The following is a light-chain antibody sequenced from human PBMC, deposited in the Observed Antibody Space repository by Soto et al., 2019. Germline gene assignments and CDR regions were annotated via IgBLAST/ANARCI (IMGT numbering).Light chain of an antibody. J-gene: IGLJ2*01. CDR2: EVS. Sequence: QSALTQPPSASGSPGQSVTISCTGTSSDVGGYNYVSWYQQHPGKAPKLMIYEVSKRPSGVPDRFSGSKSGNTASLTVSGLQAEDEADYYCSSYAVIKNFVLFGGGTKLTVL. V-gene: IGLV2-8*01. CDR3: SSYAVIKNFVL. CDR1: SSDVGGYNY.